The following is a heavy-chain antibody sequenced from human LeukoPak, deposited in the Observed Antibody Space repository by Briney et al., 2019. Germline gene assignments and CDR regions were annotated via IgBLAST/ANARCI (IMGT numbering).Heavy chain of an antibody. D-gene: IGHD3-10*01. CDR3: ARDSYYFGSGSDNTPYNWFDP. CDR2: IYHSGST. J-gene: IGHJ5*02. Sequence: PSGTLSLTCAVSRGSISSNNWWSWVRQPPGKRLEWIAEIYHSGSTNYNPSLKSRVTISVDKSKNQFSLKLSSVTAADTAMYYRARDSYYFGSGSDNTPYNWFDPWGQGTLVTVSS. CDR1: RGSISSNNW. V-gene: IGHV4-4*02.